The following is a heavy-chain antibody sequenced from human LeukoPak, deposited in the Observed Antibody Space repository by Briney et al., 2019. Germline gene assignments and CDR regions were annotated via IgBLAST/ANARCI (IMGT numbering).Heavy chain of an antibody. CDR1: GDTLTSYY. V-gene: IGHV1-18*04. CDR3: ARVQGIAVAGFDY. Sequence: ASVKVSCKASGDTLTSYYMHWVRQAPGQGLEWMGWISAYNGNTNYAQKLQGRVTMTTDTSTSTAYMELRSLRSDDTAVYYCARVQGIAVAGFDYWGQGALVTVSS. J-gene: IGHJ4*02. CDR2: ISAYNGNT. D-gene: IGHD6-19*01.